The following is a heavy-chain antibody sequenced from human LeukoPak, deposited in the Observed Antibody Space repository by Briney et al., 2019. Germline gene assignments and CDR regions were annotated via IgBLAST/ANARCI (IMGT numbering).Heavy chain of an antibody. J-gene: IGHJ4*02. CDR1: GFTFSSYA. D-gene: IGHD6-13*01. CDR2: ISGSGGST. Sequence: GGSLRLSCAASGFTFSSYAMSWVRQAPGKGLEWVSAISGSGGSTYYADSVKGRFTISRDNSKNTLYLQMNSLRAEDTAVYYCAKDLADSSSWYVGFDYWGQGTLVTVSS. V-gene: IGHV3-23*01. CDR3: AKDLADSSSWYVGFDY.